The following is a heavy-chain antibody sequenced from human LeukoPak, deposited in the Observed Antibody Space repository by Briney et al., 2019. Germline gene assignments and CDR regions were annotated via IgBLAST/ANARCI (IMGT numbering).Heavy chain of an antibody. CDR1: GGXTSSYF. J-gene: IGHJ6*02. V-gene: IGHV4-59*01. CDR3: AREGSRRYYYYSLDV. CDR2: IHNSGET. D-gene: IGHD2-2*01. Sequence: SETLSLTCIVSGGXTSSYFCKWIRQPPGKGLEWIGYIHNSGETKYNPSLQSRVTISADTSKNQFSLKVSSVTAADTAVYYCAREGSRRYYYYSLDVWGQGTTVTVSS.